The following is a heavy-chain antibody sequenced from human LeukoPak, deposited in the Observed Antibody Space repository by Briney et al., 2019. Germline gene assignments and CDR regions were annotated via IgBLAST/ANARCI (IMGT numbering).Heavy chain of an antibody. V-gene: IGHV1-46*01. Sequence: GASVKVSCKASGYTFTSYYMHWVRQAPGQGLEWMGIINPSSGSTSYAQKFQGRVTMTRDMSTSTVYMELSSLRSEDTAVYYCARDVSPYDFWSGYYTGSFDYWGQGTLVTVAS. J-gene: IGHJ4*02. CDR2: INPSSGST. CDR3: ARDVSPYDFWSGYYTGSFDY. CDR1: GYTFTSYY. D-gene: IGHD3-3*01.